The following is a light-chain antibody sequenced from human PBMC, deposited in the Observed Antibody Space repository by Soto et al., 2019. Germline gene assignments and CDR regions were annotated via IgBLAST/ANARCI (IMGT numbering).Light chain of an antibody. Sequence: EIVMTQSPDTLSVSPGERASLSCRASQSVKTNLAWYQKKPGQPPRLLIYCASIRTTGIPARCSDSVSWTEFTLTISSLQSEDFAVYYCQQYSDWPPWTFGQGTKVEIK. J-gene: IGKJ1*01. V-gene: IGKV3-15*01. CDR3: QQYSDWPPWT. CDR2: CAS. CDR1: QSVKTN.